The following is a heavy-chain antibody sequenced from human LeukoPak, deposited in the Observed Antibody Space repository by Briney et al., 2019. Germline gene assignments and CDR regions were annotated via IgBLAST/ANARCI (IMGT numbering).Heavy chain of an antibody. CDR1: GFTFSGYG. V-gene: IGHV3-33*01. J-gene: IGHJ6*02. CDR3: ARDAYYDILTGYYRRYGMDV. CDR2: IWYDGSNK. Sequence: PGRSLRLSCAASGFTFSGYGMHWVRQAPGKGLEWVAVIWYDGSNKYYADSVKGRFTISRDNSKNTLYLQMNSLRAEDTAVYYCARDAYYDILTGYYRRYGMDVWGQGTTVTVSS. D-gene: IGHD3-9*01.